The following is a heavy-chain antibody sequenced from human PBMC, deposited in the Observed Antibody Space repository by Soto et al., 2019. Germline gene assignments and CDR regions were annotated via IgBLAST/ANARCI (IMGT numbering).Heavy chain of an antibody. CDR3: ARGNIVVVELVEIYYYYGMDV. CDR1: GYTFTSYD. CDR2: MNPNSGNT. D-gene: IGHD2-21*01. Sequence: ASVKVSCKASGYTFTSYDINWVLQATGQGLGWMGWMNPNSGNTGYAQKFQGRVTMTRNTSISTAYMELSSLRSEDTAVYYCARGNIVVVELVEIYYYYGMDVWGQGTTVTVSS. J-gene: IGHJ6*02. V-gene: IGHV1-8*01.